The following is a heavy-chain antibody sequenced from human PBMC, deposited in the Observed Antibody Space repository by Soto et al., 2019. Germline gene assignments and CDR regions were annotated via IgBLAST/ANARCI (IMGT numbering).Heavy chain of an antibody. CDR3: ATYRVGPKFPSEYSSSSLPDY. CDR2: IDPSDSYT. CDR1: GYSFTSYW. J-gene: IGHJ4*02. V-gene: IGHV5-10-1*01. Sequence: PGESLKISCKGSGYSFTSYWISWVRQMPGKGLEWMGRIDPSDSYTNYSPSFQGHVTISADKSISTAYLQWSSLKASDTAMYYCATYRVGPKFPSEYSSSSLPDYWGQGTLVTVSS. D-gene: IGHD6-6*01.